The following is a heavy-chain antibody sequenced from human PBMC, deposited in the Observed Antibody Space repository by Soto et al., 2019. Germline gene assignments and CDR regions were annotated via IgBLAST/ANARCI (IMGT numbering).Heavy chain of an antibody. V-gene: IGHV4-34*01. CDR1: GGSFSGYY. D-gene: IGHD4-17*01. J-gene: IGHJ6*02. CDR2: INHSGST. CDR3: ARSTSPDYGDYYLGGMDV. Sequence: PSETLSLTCAVYGGSFSGYYWSWIRQPPGKGLEWIGEINHSGSTNYNPSLKSRVTISVDTSKNQFSLKLSSVTAADTAVYYCARSTSPDYGDYYLGGMDVWGQGTTVTVSS.